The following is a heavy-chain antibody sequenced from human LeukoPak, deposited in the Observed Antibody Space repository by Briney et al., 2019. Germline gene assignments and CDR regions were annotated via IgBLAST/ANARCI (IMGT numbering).Heavy chain of an antibody. CDR1: EYRLTELS. V-gene: IGHV1-24*01. J-gene: IGHJ3*01. CDR2: FDPEDVDA. Sequence: ASVKVSCKVSEYRLTELSMHWVRLAPGKGLEWMGGFDPEDVDAIYAQKFEGRVTMTEDTSTDTAYLELSSLRSEDTAVYYCATLLLSKKRYYDFWTSAFDFWGQGTMVTVSS. D-gene: IGHD3-3*01. CDR3: ATLLLSKKRYYDFWTSAFDF.